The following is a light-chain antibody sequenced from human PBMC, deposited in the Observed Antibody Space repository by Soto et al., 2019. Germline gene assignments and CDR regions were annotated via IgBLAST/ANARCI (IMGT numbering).Light chain of an antibody. V-gene: IGKV1-39*01. J-gene: IGKJ1*01. CDR1: QSISSY. Sequence: DMQMTQSPHSVSAFVGDRLNITTRTSQSISSYLNWYQKKPGKDPKLMMYAASSLQSGVPSRFSGSGSGTDFTLTISSLQTEELATYYCQHRYSTIGTFGQGTKVDI. CDR2: AAS. CDR3: QHRYSTIGT.